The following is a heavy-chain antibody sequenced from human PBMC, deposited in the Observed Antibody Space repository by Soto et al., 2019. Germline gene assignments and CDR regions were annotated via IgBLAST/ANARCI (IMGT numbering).Heavy chain of an antibody. CDR2: IYYTGST. V-gene: IGHV4-59*01. CDR1: GGSISRYF. D-gene: IGHD3-16*01. CDR3: ARSLRNDLFDY. J-gene: IGHJ4*02. Sequence: QVQLQESGPGLVKPSETLSLTCTVSGGSISRYFWGWIRQPPGKGLELIGYIYYTGSTNYHPSPKNRVTISVDTSQIQFSLKLNSVTAADTAVYFCARSLRNDLFDYWGQGDLVTVSS.